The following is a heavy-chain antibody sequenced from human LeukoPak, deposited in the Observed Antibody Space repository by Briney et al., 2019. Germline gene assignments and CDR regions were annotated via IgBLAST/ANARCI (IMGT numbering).Heavy chain of an antibody. Sequence: PGGSLRLSCAASGLTFSKAWMSWVRQAPGKGLEWVANIKQDGSEKYYVDSVKGRFTISRDNAKNSLYLQMNSLRAEDTAVYYCARDGPYAFDIWGQGTMVTVSS. J-gene: IGHJ3*02. CDR3: ARDGPYAFDI. CDR1: GLTFSKAW. CDR2: IKQDGSEK. V-gene: IGHV3-7*01.